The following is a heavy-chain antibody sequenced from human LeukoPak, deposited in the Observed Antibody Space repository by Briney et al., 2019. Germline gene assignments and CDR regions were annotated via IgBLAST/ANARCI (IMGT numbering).Heavy chain of an antibody. V-gene: IGHV4-30-2*01. J-gene: IGHJ4*02. CDR1: GGSISSGGYS. CDR3: ARAGDSSGSPGY. Sequence: PSETLSLTCAVSGGSISSGGYSWSWIRQPPGKGLEWIGYIYHSGSTYYNPSLKSRVTISVDRSKNQFSLKLSSVTAADTAVYYCARAGDSSGSPGYWGQGTLVTVSS. D-gene: IGHD3-22*01. CDR2: IYHSGST.